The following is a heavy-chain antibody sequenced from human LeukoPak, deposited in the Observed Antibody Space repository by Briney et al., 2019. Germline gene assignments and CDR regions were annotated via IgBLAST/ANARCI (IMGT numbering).Heavy chain of an antibody. D-gene: IGHD6-19*01. V-gene: IGHV3-23*01. Sequence: PGGPLRLSCAASGFTFSRYAMNWVRQAPGKGLEWVSTISTSGNTHYADSAKGRFTISRDNSKNPLYQQMNSMRDEDTAICYCTKDHDSTGLYQDRDYWGQGTLVTTSS. CDR3: TKDHDSTGLYQDRDY. J-gene: IGHJ4*02. CDR1: GFTFSRYA. CDR2: ISTSGNT.